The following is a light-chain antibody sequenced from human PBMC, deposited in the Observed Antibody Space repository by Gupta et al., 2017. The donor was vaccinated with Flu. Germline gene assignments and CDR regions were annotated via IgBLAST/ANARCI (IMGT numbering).Light chain of an antibody. V-gene: IGLV3-1*01. J-gene: IGLJ3*02. CDR1: NWGNYF. Sequence: SPGQTVNLTCSGHNWGNYFVSWYHLRPGQSPVLVIYQDSKRPSGTPERFSGSNSGNTATLTISGTQAMDEADFYCQTWDSTTGVFGGGTTLTVL. CDR3: QTWDSTTGV. CDR2: QDS.